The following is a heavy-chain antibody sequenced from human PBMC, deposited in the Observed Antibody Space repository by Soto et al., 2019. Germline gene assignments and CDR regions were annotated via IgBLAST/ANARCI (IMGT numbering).Heavy chain of an antibody. J-gene: IGHJ4*02. Sequence: PGGSLRLSCAASGFTFSSYAMHWVRQAPGKGLEWVAVISYDGSNKYYADSVKGRFTISRDNSKNTLYLQMNSLRAEDTAVYYCARWGNYYDSSGEPYYFDYWGQGTLVTVSS. CDR2: ISYDGSNK. D-gene: IGHD3-22*01. CDR1: GFTFSSYA. V-gene: IGHV3-30-3*01. CDR3: ARWGNYYDSSGEPYYFDY.